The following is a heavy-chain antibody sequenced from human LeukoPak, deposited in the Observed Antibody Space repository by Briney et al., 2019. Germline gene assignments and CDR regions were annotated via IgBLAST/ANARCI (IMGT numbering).Heavy chain of an antibody. D-gene: IGHD2-21*02. J-gene: IGHJ3*02. CDR1: GYSISTSNY. Sequence: PSETLSLTCSVSGYSISTSNYWAWIRQPPGRGLEWIGHIYYSGGIYYNPSLKSRVTMSVDTSRNQFSLKLSPVTAVDTAVYYCARKTTAGPTKAAFDIWGQGTMVAVST. CDR3: ARKTTAGPTKAAFDI. V-gene: IGHV4-28*05. CDR2: IYYSGGI.